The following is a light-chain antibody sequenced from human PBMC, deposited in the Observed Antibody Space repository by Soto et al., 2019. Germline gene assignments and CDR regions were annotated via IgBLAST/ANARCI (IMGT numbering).Light chain of an antibody. Sequence: DIKITQSPSTLSASVEDRVTIYCRAIQSIGTRLAWYQRKPGKAPQILIYKASTLESGVPSRFPGSGAGPDCTRTISGLQPDDVETDDCQQASGSSRTFCQGTKVDIK. CDR2: KAS. CDR3: QQASGSSRT. CDR1: QSIGTR. V-gene: IGKV1-5*03. J-gene: IGKJ1*01.